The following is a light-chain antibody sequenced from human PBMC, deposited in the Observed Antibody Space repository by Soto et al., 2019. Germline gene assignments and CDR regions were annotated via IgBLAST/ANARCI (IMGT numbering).Light chain of an antibody. Sequence: DIQMTQSPPSLSASGGDRVTITCRTSQTVSKYLTWYQQKPGKAPDLLVYTASTLNSGVPSSFSGSGSGTDFTLTITSLQPEEFATYYWQQAYSLPRTFGPGTRVE. CDR2: TAS. J-gene: IGKJ1*01. CDR1: QTVSKY. V-gene: IGKV1-39*01. CDR3: QQAYSLPRT.